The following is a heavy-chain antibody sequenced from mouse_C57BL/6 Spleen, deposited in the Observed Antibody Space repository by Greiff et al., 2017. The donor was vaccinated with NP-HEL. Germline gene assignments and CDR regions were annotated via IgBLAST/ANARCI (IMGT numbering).Heavy chain of an antibody. V-gene: IGHV10-1*01. CDR2: IRSKSNNYAT. CDR3: VRQTGKYVIDYAMDY. D-gene: IGHD2-1*01. CDR1: GFSFNTYA. J-gene: IGHJ4*01. Sequence: EVNVVESGGGLVQPKGSLKLSCAASGFSFNTYAMNWVRQAPGKGLEWVARIRSKSNNYATYYADSVKDRFTISRDDSESMLYLQMNNLKTEDTAMYYCVRQTGKYVIDYAMDYWGQGTSVTVSS.